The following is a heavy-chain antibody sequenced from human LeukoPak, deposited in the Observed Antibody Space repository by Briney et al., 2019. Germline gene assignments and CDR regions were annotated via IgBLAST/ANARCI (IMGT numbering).Heavy chain of an antibody. CDR2: IYHSGST. CDR3: ARRPYCTSTSCPPRHAFDI. Sequence: KPSETLSLTCAVSGYSISSGFFWGWIRQPPGKGLEWIGSIYHSGSTYYNPSLKSRVTISVDTSKNQFSLKLSSVTAADTPVYYCARRPYCTSTSCPPRHAFDIWGQGTMVTVSS. J-gene: IGHJ3*02. D-gene: IGHD2-2*01. CDR1: GYSISSGFF. V-gene: IGHV4-38-2*01.